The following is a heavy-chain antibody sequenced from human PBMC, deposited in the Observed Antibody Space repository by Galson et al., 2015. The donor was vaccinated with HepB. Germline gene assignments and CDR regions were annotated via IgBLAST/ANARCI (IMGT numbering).Heavy chain of an antibody. Sequence: SVKVSCKASGDTFSSYTISWVRQAPGQGLEWMGRIIPILGIANYAQKFQGRVTITADKSTSTAYMELSSLRSEDTAVYYCARDLRGYGVEYYFDYWGQGTLVTVSS. J-gene: IGHJ4*02. CDR3: ARDLRGYGVEYYFDY. CDR1: GDTFSSYT. V-gene: IGHV1-69*04. CDR2: IIPILGIA. D-gene: IGHD6-25*01.